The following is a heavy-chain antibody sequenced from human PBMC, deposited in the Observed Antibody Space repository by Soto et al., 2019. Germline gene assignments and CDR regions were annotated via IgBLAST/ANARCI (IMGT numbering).Heavy chain of an antibody. CDR3: SRDFDYVWGSYRYEVPVCAFDI. CDR2: ISYDGSNK. V-gene: IGHV3-30-3*01. D-gene: IGHD3-16*02. J-gene: IGHJ3*02. Sequence: GGSLRLSCAASGFTFSSYAMHWVRQAPGKGLEWVAVISYDGSNKYYADSVKGRFTISRDNSKNTLYLQMNSLRAEDTAVYYCSRDFDYVWGSYRYEVPVCAFDIWGEGTMVTVS. CDR1: GFTFSSYA.